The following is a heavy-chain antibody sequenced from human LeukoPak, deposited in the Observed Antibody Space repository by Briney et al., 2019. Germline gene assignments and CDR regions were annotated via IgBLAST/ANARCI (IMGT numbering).Heavy chain of an antibody. CDR1: SGSIYSGDSY. V-gene: IGHV4-30-4*01. J-gene: IGHJ5*02. D-gene: IGHD2-15*01. Sequence: PSETLSLTCTVSSGSIYSGDSYWSWMRQPPGKGLEWIGYVHYSGSAYYNPSLRSRFTISIDTSKSQFSLSLRSVTAADTAVYYCARRREVVVEAIPLSWFDPWGQGTQVTVSS. CDR3: ARRREVVVEAIPLSWFDP. CDR2: VHYSGSA.